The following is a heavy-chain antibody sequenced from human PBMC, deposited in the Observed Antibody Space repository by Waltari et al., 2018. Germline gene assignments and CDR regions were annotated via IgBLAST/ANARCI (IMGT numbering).Heavy chain of an antibody. D-gene: IGHD3-3*01. CDR3: ARDYRFLEWLLAFDI. J-gene: IGHJ3*02. CDR1: GYSISSGYY. Sequence: QVQLQESGPGLVKPSETLSLTCTVSGYSISSGYYWGWNRQPPGKGLEWIGSIYHSGSTYYNPSLKSRVTISVDTSKNQFSLKLSSVTAADTAVYYCARDYRFLEWLLAFDIWGQGTMVTVSS. CDR2: IYHSGST. V-gene: IGHV4-38-2*02.